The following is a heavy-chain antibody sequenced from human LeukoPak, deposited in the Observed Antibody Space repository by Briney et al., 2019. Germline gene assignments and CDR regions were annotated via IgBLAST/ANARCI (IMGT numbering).Heavy chain of an antibody. CDR2: IYASGNT. D-gene: IGHD6-6*01. Sequence: PSETLFLTCTVSGGSISTYYWSLIRQPAGKGLEWIGRIYASGNTNYNPSLKSRVTMSLDTSKNQFSLRLTSVTAADTAVYYCAREYSSSSGKNAFGVWGQGTMVTVSS. V-gene: IGHV4-4*07. CDR3: AREYSSSSGKNAFGV. CDR1: GGSISTYY. J-gene: IGHJ3*01.